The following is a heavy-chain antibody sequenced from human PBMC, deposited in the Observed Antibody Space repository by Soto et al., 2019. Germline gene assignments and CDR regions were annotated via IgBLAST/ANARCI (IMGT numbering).Heavy chain of an antibody. V-gene: IGHV1-58*02. CDR3: AAHYYYYYGMDV. J-gene: IGHJ6*02. CDR1: GFTFTSSA. Sequence: ASVKVSCKASGFTFTSSAMQWVRQARGQRLEWIGWIVVGSGNTNYAQKFQERVTITRDMSTSTAYMELSSLRSEDTAVYYCAAHYYYYYGMDVWGQGTTVTVSS. CDR2: IVVGSGNT.